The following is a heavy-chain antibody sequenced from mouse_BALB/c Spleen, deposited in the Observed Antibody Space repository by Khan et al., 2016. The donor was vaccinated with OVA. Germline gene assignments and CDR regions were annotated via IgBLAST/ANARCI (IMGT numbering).Heavy chain of an antibody. J-gene: IGHJ3*01. CDR3: ARSEYDFIAY. Sequence: QVQLKQSGAELVRPGPSLTISCKVSGYAFSNYWMNWVRQGPGQGLEWIGQICPGDGNTNYNGMFKDKATLTADKSSSTAYMQLSSLTSEDSAVYCCARSEYDFIAYWGQGTLVTVSA. CDR2: ICPGDGNT. CDR1: GYAFSNYW. V-gene: IGHV1-80*01. D-gene: IGHD2-14*01.